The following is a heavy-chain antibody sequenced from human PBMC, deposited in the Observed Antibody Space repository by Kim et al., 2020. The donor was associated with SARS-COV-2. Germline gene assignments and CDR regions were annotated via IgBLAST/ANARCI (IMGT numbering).Heavy chain of an antibody. CDR1: GGTFSSYA. J-gene: IGHJ6*02. V-gene: IGHV1-69*13. CDR2: IIPIFGTA. CDR3: ARGLPNEDYYYYYGMDV. Sequence: SVKVSCKASGGTFSSYAISWVRQAPGQGLEWMGGIIPIFGTANYAQKFQGRVTITADESTSTAYMELSSLRSEDTAVYYCARGLPNEDYYYYYGMDVWGQGTTVTVSS.